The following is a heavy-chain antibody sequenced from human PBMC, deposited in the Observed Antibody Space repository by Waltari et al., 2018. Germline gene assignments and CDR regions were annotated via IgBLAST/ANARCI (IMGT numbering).Heavy chain of an antibody. V-gene: IGHV4-61*09. J-gene: IGHJ3*02. D-gene: IGHD5-12*01. Sequence: QVQLQESGPGLVKPSQTLSLTCTVSGGSISSGSYYWSWIRQPAGKGLEWIGYIYTSGSTNYNPSLKSRVTISVDTSKNQFSLKLSSVTAADTAVYYCARGEWLRFSKGVGAFDIWGQGTMVTVSS. CDR3: ARGEWLRFSKGVGAFDI. CDR1: GGSISSGSYY. CDR2: IYTSGST.